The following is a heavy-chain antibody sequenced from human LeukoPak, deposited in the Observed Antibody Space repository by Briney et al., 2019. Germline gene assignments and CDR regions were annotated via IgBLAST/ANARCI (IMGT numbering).Heavy chain of an antibody. V-gene: IGHV4-4*09. Sequence: SETLSLTCAVSGDSISSYYWSWIRQPPGKGLEWLAYTYASGSTDYNPSLKSRVTISVDTSKNQISLKLSSVTAADTAVYYCARGGSALFDSWGQGTLVTVSS. D-gene: IGHD2-15*01. J-gene: IGHJ4*02. CDR2: TYASGST. CDR1: GDSISSYY. CDR3: ARGGSALFDS.